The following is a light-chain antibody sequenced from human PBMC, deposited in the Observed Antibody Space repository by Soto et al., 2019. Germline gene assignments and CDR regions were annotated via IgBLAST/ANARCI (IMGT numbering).Light chain of an antibody. J-gene: IGLJ1*01. CDR3: CSYAGTSVDL. CDR2: EGS. CDR1: SSDIGSYNL. V-gene: IGLV2-23*01. Sequence: QSALTQPASVSGSPGQSITISCTGTSSDIGSYNLVSWYQQHPGKAPKVMIYEGSKRPSGVSDRFSGSKSGNTASLTISGLQAEDEADYYCCSYAGTSVDLFGAGTKLTVL.